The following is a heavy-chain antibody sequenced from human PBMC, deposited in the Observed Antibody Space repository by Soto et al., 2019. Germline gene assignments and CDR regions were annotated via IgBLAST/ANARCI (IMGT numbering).Heavy chain of an antibody. Sequence: SVKVSCKASGYTFTSYGISWVRQAPGQGLEWMGWISAYNGNTNYAQKLQGRVTMTTATSTSTAYMELRSLRSDDTAVYYCARDAIVVVAANGFDYWGQGTLVTVSS. J-gene: IGHJ4*02. CDR2: ISAYNGNT. CDR3: ARDAIVVVAANGFDY. CDR1: GYTFTSYG. D-gene: IGHD2-15*01. V-gene: IGHV1-18*01.